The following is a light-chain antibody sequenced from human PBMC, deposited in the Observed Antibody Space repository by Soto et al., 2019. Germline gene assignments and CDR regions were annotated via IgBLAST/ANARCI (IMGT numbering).Light chain of an antibody. CDR2: GAS. CDR1: QSVSSN. CDR3: QQYNNWPRT. V-gene: IGKV3-15*01. Sequence: EIVLTQSPGTLSLSPGERATLSCRASQSVSSNLDWYQQKPGQAPRLLIYGASTRATGIPARFSGSGSGTEFTLTISSLQSEDFAVYYCQQYNNWPRTFGQGTKVAI. J-gene: IGKJ1*01.